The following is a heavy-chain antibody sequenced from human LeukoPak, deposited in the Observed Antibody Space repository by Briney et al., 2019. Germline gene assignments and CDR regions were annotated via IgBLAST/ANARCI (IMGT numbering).Heavy chain of an antibody. CDR3: ARAYELRWYDY. Sequence: SETLSLTCTVSGGAISYYYWNWIRQPPGKGLEWIGSIYYSGSTYYNPSLKSRVTISVDTSKNQFSLKLSSVTAADTAVYYCARAYELRWYDYWGQGTLVTVSS. CDR1: GGAISYYY. D-gene: IGHD4-23*01. V-gene: IGHV4-59*12. J-gene: IGHJ4*02. CDR2: IYYSGST.